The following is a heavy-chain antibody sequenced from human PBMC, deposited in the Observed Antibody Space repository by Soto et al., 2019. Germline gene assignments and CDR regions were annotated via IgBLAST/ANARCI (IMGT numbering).Heavy chain of an antibody. CDR1: GYTFTSYD. CDR3: ARFVRHQLPTIDF. J-gene: IGHJ4*02. CDR2: MNPESRNT. Sequence: QVQLVQSGAEVKEPGASVRVSCKASGYTFTSYDINWVRQATGQGLEWMGWMNPESRNTGYAQKFQGRVTMTRDTSISTASMELASLSSEDTAVYYCARFVRHQLPTIDFWGQGTLVTVSS. D-gene: IGHD2-2*01. V-gene: IGHV1-8*01.